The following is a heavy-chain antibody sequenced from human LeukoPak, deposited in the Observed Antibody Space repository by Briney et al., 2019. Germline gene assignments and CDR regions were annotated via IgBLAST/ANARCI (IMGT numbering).Heavy chain of an antibody. J-gene: IGHJ6*03. V-gene: IGHV1-46*01. CDR3: ARSLFRFLEWSYRSYYYYYMDV. D-gene: IGHD3-3*01. Sequence: ASVKVSCKASGYTFTSYYMHWVRQAPGQGLEWMGIINPSGGSTSYAQKFQGRVTMTRDMSTSTAYMELSSLRSEDTAVYYCARSLFRFLEWSYRSYYYYYMDVWGKGTTVTVSS. CDR1: GYTFTSYY. CDR2: INPSGGST.